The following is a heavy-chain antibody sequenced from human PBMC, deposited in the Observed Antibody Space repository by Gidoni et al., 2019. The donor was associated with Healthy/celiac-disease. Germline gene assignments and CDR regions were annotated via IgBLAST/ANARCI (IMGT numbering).Heavy chain of an antibody. J-gene: IGHJ6*02. CDR2: IYPGDSDT. V-gene: IGHV5-51*01. Sequence: EVQLVQSGAEVKKPGESLKISCKGSGYSFTSHWIGWVSQMPGKGLEWMGSIYPGDSDTRYSPAFQGQVTISADKSISTAYLQWSSLKASDTAMYYCARQRPYLVGIVAPVRFLEWLPPDVWGQGTTVTVSS. CDR3: ARQRPYLVGIVAPVRFLEWLPPDV. D-gene: IGHD3-3*01. CDR1: GYSFTSHW.